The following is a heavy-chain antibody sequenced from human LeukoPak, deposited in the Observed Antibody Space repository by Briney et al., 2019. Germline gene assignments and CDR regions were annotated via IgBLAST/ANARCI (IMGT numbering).Heavy chain of an antibody. CDR1: GDSINSYY. J-gene: IGHJ4*02. D-gene: IGHD2-15*01. Sequence: PSETLSLTCTVSGDSINSYYWSWIRQSPGKGLEWIGYIYYSGSTNYNPSLKSRVTISVDTSKNQFSLKLSSVTAADTAVYYCAKGYCRGGSCYAYSFDYWGQGTLVTVSS. CDR2: IYYSGST. V-gene: IGHV4-59*01. CDR3: AKGYCRGGSCYAYSFDY.